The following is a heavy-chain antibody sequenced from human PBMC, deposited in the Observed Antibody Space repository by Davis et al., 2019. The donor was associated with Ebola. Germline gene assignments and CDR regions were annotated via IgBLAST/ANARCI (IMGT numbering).Heavy chain of an antibody. J-gene: IGHJ4*02. Sequence: ESLKISCAASGITFSRYSMNWVRQAPGKGREWVAFISSGSFTIHYADSVKGRFTISRDNAKNSLFLQMNSLRDEDTAVYYCARWSILGKWGQGTLVTVSS. CDR3: ARWSILGK. D-gene: IGHD3-3*01. V-gene: IGHV3-48*02. CDR1: GITFSRYS. CDR2: ISSGSFTI.